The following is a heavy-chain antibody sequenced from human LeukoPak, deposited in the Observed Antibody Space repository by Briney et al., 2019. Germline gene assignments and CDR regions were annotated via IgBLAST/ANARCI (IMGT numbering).Heavy chain of an antibody. CDR2: TYYSGST. Sequence: SETLSLTCAVSGGSISSYYWSWIRQPPGKGLEWIGYTYYSGSTDYDPSLKSRVSISVDTSKNQFSLKLSSVTAADTAAYYCAGHVPALGPTFDYWGQGTLVTVSS. CDR3: AGHVPALGPTFDY. D-gene: IGHD3/OR15-3a*01. CDR1: GGSISSYY. J-gene: IGHJ4*02. V-gene: IGHV4-59*08.